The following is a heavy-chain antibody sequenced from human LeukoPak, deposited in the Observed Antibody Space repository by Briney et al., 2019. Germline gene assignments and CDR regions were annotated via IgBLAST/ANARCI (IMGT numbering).Heavy chain of an antibody. CDR2: ISSSGST. CDR1: GGSISTYY. V-gene: IGHV4-4*07. D-gene: IGHD1-1*01. J-gene: IGHJ4*02. CDR3: TRDVGSTGTDDC. Sequence: SETLSLTCTVSGGSISTYYWSWIRQPAGKGLEWIGRISSSGSTDYNPSLNSRVTMSIDTSKNQFSLKLTSVTAADTAVYYCTRDVGSTGTDDCWGQGTLVTVSS.